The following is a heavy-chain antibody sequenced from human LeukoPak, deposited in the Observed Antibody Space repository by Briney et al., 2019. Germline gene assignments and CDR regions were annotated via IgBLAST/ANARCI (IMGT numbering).Heavy chain of an antibody. CDR1: GFTVSNNY. V-gene: IGHV3-66*01. Sequence: GGSLRLSCAASGFTVSNNYMSWVRQAPGKGLEWVSVIYSGGSTYYADSVKGRFAISRDNSKNMLYLQMNSLRAEDTAVYYCARRNYFDYWGQGTLVTVSS. J-gene: IGHJ4*02. CDR3: ARRNYFDY. CDR2: IYSGGST.